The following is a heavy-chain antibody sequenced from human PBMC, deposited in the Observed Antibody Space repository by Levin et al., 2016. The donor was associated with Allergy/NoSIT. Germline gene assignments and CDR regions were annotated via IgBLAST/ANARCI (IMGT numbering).Heavy chain of an antibody. V-gene: IGHV4-59*01. J-gene: IGHJ6*02. CDR1: GGSISSYY. D-gene: IGHD3-16*01. CDR2: IYYSGST. CDR3: ARDLYGGYGMDV. Sequence: SETLSLTCTVSGGSISSYYWSWIRQPPGKGLEWIGYIYYSGSTNYNPSLKSRVTISVDTSKNQFSLKLSSVTAADTAVYYCARDLYGGYGMDVWGQGTTVTVSS.